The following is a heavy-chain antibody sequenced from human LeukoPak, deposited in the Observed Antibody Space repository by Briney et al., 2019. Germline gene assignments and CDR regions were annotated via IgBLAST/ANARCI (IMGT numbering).Heavy chain of an antibody. V-gene: IGHV3-66*01. Sequence: GGSLRLSCAASGFTFSSYWMDWVRQAPGKGLEWVSVIYSDGSTYYADSVKGRFTVSRDNAKNSLYLQMNSLRAEDTAVYYCARVGRLVGATFEDYWGQGTLVTVSS. J-gene: IGHJ4*02. CDR2: IYSDGST. CDR3: ARVGRLVGATFEDY. D-gene: IGHD1-26*01. CDR1: GFTFSSYW.